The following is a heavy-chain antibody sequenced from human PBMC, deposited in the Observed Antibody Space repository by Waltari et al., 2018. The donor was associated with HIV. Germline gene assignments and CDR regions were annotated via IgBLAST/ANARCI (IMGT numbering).Heavy chain of an antibody. CDR2: IYYTGST. V-gene: IGHV4-39*01. CDR3: ARRGADYGNPLDY. D-gene: IGHD4-17*01. J-gene: IGHJ4*02. Sequence: QLQLLESGPRLVKPSETLSLTCTVSGGSISTHTFSWGWIRQPPGKALEWIGSIYYTGSTYYNPSLESRVTISIDTSKNQFSLKLNSVTDTDTAVYYCARRGADYGNPLDYWGQGTLVTVSS. CDR1: GGSISTHTFS.